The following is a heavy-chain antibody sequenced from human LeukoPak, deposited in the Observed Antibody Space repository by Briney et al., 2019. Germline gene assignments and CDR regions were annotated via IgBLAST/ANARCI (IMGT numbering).Heavy chain of an antibody. D-gene: IGHD3-22*01. CDR2: INPSGGST. CDR1: GYTFTSYD. Sequence: GASVKVSCKASGYTFTSYDMHWVRQAPGQGLEWMGIINPSGGSTSYAQKCQGRVTMTRDTATRTVYMELSSMRSEDTAVYYCARVKPNYYDSSAYGTFDIWGQGTMVTVSS. J-gene: IGHJ3*02. V-gene: IGHV1-46*01. CDR3: ARVKPNYYDSSAYGTFDI.